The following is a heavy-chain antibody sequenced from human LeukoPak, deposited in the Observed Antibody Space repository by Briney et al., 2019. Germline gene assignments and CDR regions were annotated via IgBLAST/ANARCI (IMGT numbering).Heavy chain of an antibody. V-gene: IGHV4-61*02. Sequence: PSQTLSLTCTVSGGSTSSSNYYWNWIRQPAGKGLEWIGRIYTSGNTNYSPSLKSRVTISVDTSKNQSSLKLSSVTAADTAVYYCARDLGYSNKYYYYYYMDVWGKGTTVTVSS. CDR2: IYTSGNT. D-gene: IGHD4-11*01. J-gene: IGHJ6*03. CDR1: GGSTSSSNYY. CDR3: ARDLGYSNKYYYYYYMDV.